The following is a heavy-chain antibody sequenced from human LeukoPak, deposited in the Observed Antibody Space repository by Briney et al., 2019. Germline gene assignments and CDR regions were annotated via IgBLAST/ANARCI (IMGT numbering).Heavy chain of an antibody. CDR3: ARDQPYCSSTSCYQAFDY. CDR2: ISGSGGST. CDR1: GFTFSSYA. V-gene: IGHV3-23*01. D-gene: IGHD2-2*01. J-gene: IGHJ4*02. Sequence: GGSLRLSCAASGFTFSSYAMSWVRQAPGRGLEWVSAISGSGGSTYYADSVKGRFTISRDNAKNSLYLQMNSLRAEDTAVYYCARDQPYCSSTSCYQAFDYWGQGTLVTVSS.